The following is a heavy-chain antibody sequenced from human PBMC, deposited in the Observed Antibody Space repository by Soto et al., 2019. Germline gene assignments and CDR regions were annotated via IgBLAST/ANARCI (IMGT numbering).Heavy chain of an antibody. CDR2: IIPISGTA. Sequence: SVKVSCKTSGGTFSGFALSWARQAPGQGLEWMGGIIPISGTANYAQKFQGRVTISADESTSTAYMELSSLRYEDTAVYFCARGTNWNDPTAFDIWGQGTMVTVSS. CDR3: ARGTNWNDPTAFDI. J-gene: IGHJ3*02. V-gene: IGHV1-69*13. D-gene: IGHD1-1*01. CDR1: GGTFSGFA.